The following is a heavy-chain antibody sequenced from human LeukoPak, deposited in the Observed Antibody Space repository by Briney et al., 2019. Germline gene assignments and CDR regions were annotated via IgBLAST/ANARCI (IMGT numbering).Heavy chain of an antibody. CDR1: GFTFGSYG. CDR2: ISYDGSNK. CDR3: AKDRAGYCSGGSCYRSDY. J-gene: IGHJ4*02. D-gene: IGHD2-15*01. V-gene: IGHV3-30*18. Sequence: GGSLRLSCAASGFTFGSYGMHWVRQAPGKGLEWVAVISYDGSNKYYADSVKGRFTISRDNSKNTLYLQMNSLRAEDTAVYYCAKDRAGYCSGGSCYRSDYWGQGTLVTVSS.